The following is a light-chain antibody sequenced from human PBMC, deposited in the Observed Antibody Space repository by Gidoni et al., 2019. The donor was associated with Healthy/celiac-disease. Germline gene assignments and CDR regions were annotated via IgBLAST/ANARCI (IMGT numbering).Light chain of an antibody. J-gene: IGKJ3*01. CDR2: AAS. CDR1: QGIGSY. CDR3: QQLSGSPLT. V-gene: IGKV1-9*01. Sequence: DIQLTQSPSFLSASVGDRVTITCRASQGIGSYLAWYQQKPVKAPKLLIYAASTLQDGVSSRFSGSGSGTEFTLTISSLQPEDFATYSCQQLSGSPLTFGPGTKVDFK.